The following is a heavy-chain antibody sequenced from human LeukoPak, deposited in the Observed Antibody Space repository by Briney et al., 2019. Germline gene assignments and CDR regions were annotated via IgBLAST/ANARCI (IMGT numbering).Heavy chain of an antibody. J-gene: IGHJ4*02. CDR2: ISGSGGST. CDR3: ARRAGAYSHPYDY. D-gene: IGHD4/OR15-4a*01. Sequence: GGSLRLSCAASGFTFSSYAMSWVRQAPGKGLEWISAISGSGGSTYYADSVKGRFTISRDNSKNTLYLQMNSLRAEDTAVYYCARRAGAYSHPYDYWGQGTLVTVSS. V-gene: IGHV3-23*01. CDR1: GFTFSSYA.